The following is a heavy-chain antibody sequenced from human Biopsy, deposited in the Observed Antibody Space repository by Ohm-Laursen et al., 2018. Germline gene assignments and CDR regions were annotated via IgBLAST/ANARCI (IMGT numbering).Heavy chain of an antibody. Sequence: SETLSLTCRVSGASMTDYFWSWIWQPAGKGLEWIGRAYPSGTTYYNPSLKGRVTISIDASKNQLSLKVTSVTAADTAVFYCAGSRGHYFNGLDVWGQGTTVSVSS. CDR2: AYPSGTT. D-gene: IGHD3-10*01. CDR1: GASMTDYF. V-gene: IGHV4-4*07. J-gene: IGHJ6*02. CDR3: AGSRGHYFNGLDV.